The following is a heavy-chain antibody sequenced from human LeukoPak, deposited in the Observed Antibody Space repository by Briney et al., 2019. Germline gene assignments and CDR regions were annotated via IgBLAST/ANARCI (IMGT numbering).Heavy chain of an antibody. D-gene: IGHD4-17*01. CDR3: ARSYGDYGNHYYYMDV. CDR1: GYTFTGYY. V-gene: IGHV1-2*06. Sequence: GASVKVSCKASGYTFTGYYMHWVRQAPGQGLEWMGRINPNSGGTNYAQKFQGRVTMTRDTFISTAYMELSRLRSDDTAVYYCARSYGDYGNHYYYMDVWGKGTTVTVSS. J-gene: IGHJ6*03. CDR2: INPNSGGT.